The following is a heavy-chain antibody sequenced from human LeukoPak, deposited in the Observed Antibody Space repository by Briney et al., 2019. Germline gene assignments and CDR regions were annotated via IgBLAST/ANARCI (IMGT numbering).Heavy chain of an antibody. V-gene: IGHV3-23*01. D-gene: IGHD3-22*01. CDR3: AKDYYDSSGYYDAFDI. CDR1: GFTFSSYA. J-gene: IGHJ3*02. CDR2: ISGSGGST. Sequence: GGALRLSCAASGFTFSSYAMSWVRQAPGKGLEWVSAISGSGGSTYYADSVKGRFTISRDNSKNTLYLQMNSLRAEDTAVYYCAKDYYDSSGYYDAFDIWGQGTMVTVSS.